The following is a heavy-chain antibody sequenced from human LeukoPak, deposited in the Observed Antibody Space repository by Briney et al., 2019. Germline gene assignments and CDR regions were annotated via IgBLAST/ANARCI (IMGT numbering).Heavy chain of an antibody. CDR2: IYSGGST. D-gene: IGHD4-17*01. J-gene: IGHJ2*01. CDR1: GFTVSSNY. CDR3: AKDRSFYGAPWYFDL. Sequence: GGSLRLSCAASGFTVSSNYMSWVRQAPGKGLDWVSVIYSGGSTYYADSVKGRFTISRDNSKNTLYLQMNSLRADDTAVYYCAKDRSFYGAPWYFDLWGRGTLVIVS. V-gene: IGHV3-66*01.